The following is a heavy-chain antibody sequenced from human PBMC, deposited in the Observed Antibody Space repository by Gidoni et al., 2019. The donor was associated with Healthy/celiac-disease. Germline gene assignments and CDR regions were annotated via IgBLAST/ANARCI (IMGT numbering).Heavy chain of an antibody. D-gene: IGHD6-25*01. V-gene: IGHV4-59*08. CDR1: GGSISSYY. CDR3: ARGGAASWFDP. CDR2: IYYSGST. Sequence: QVQLQESGPVLVKPSETLSLTCTVSGGSISSYYWSWIRQPPGKGLEWIGYIYYSGSTNCNPSLKRRVTISVDTSKNQFSLKLSSVTAADTAVYYCARGGAASWFDPWGQGTLVTVSS. J-gene: IGHJ5*02.